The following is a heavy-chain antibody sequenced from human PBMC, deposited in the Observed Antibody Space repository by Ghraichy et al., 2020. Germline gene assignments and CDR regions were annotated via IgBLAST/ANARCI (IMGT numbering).Heavy chain of an antibody. J-gene: IGHJ2*01. CDR1: GFTCEHYD. Sequence: GGSLRLSCAASGFTCEHYDMSWVRQTPGKGLEWVSAIPGRRSDTYYSDSVKGRFTISRDTSQNILYLQMHSLTVEDTAVYYCSAAPSYKNWYFDLWGRGTLVTVSS. V-gene: IGHV3-23*01. CDR3: SAAPSYKNWYFDL. D-gene: IGHD5-24*01. CDR2: IPGRRSDT.